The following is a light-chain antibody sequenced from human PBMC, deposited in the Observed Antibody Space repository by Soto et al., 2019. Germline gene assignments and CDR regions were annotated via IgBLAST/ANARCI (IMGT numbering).Light chain of an antibody. J-gene: IGLJ2*01. CDR3: GTWDSSLSGLI. CDR2: DNN. Sequence: QSVLTQPPSVSATPGQKVTISCSGGDSNIGNNYVSWYQQLPGTAPKLLIYDNNKRPSGIPDRFSGSKSGTTATLGITGLQTGDEADYYCGTWDSSLSGLIFGGGTKLTVL. CDR1: DSNIGNNY. V-gene: IGLV1-51*01.